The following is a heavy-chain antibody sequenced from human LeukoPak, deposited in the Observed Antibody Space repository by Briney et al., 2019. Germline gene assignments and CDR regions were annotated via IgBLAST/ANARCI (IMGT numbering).Heavy chain of an antibody. CDR1: GYTFTGYY. Sequence: ASVKVSCKASGYTFTGYYMHWVRQAPGQGLEWMGWINPNSGGTNYAQKLQGRVTMTTDTSTSTAYMELRSLRSDDTAVYYCARDRPRDTMIVVVTPDFDYWGQGTLVTVSS. J-gene: IGHJ4*02. D-gene: IGHD3-22*01. V-gene: IGHV1-2*02. CDR3: ARDRPRDTMIVVVTPDFDY. CDR2: INPNSGGT.